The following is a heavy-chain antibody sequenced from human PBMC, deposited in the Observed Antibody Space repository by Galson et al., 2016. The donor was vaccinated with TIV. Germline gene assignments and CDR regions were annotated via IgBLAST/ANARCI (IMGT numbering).Heavy chain of an antibody. CDR2: ALPMFGTS. J-gene: IGHJ5*02. V-gene: IGHV1-69*13. Sequence: SVKVSCKASGDTFNSYAINWVRQAPGQGPEWVGRALPMFGTSNYAEEFQDRVTITADESMSTAYMELSSLTSDDTAVYYCAISSRRDRYGHTNWFDPWGQGTLVTVSS. CDR3: AISSRRDRYGHTNWFDP. D-gene: IGHD5-24*01. CDR1: GDTFNSYA.